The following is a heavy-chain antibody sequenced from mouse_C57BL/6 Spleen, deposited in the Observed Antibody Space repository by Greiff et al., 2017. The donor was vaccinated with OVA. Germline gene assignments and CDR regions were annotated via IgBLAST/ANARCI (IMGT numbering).Heavy chain of an antibody. CDR1: GYAFTNYL. CDR3: ARAGDGYYGFAY. Sequence: VHLVESGAELVRPGTSVKVSCKASGYAFTNYLIEWVKQRPGQGLEWIGVINPGSGGTNYNEKFKGKATLTADKSSSTAYMQLSSLTSEDSAVYFCARAGDGYYGFAYWGQGTLVTVSA. V-gene: IGHV1-54*01. D-gene: IGHD2-3*01. CDR2: INPGSGGT. J-gene: IGHJ3*01.